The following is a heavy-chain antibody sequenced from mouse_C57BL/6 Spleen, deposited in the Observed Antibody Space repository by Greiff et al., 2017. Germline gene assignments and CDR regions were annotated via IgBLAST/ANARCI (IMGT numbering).Heavy chain of an antibody. CDR1: GFTFSDFY. CDR2: SRNKANDYTT. CDR3: ARDYYYGSSYND. D-gene: IGHD1-1*01. J-gene: IGHJ2*01. Sequence: EVKLVESGGGLVQSGRSLRLSCATSGFTFSDFYMEWVRQAPGKGLEWIAASRNKANDYTTEYSASVKGRFIVSRDTSQSILYLQMNALRAEDTAIYYCARDYYYGSSYNDWGQGTTLTVSS. V-gene: IGHV7-1*01.